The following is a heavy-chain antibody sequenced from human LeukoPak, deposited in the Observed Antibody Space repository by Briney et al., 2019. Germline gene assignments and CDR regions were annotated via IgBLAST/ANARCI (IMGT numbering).Heavy chain of an antibody. Sequence: GASVKVSCKASGGTFSSYAISWVRQAPGQGLEWMGGIIPIFGTANYAQKFQGRVTITADESTSTAYMELSSLRSEDTAVYYCARGRGGVLPAAIDYWGQGTLVTVSS. J-gene: IGHJ4*02. V-gene: IGHV1-69*01. CDR3: ARGRGGVLPAAIDY. D-gene: IGHD2-2*01. CDR1: GGTFSSYA. CDR2: IIPIFGTA.